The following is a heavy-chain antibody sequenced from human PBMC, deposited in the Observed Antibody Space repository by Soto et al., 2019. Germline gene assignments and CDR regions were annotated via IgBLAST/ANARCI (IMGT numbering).Heavy chain of an antibody. CDR3: AKVSGTSSRGPD. CDR2: LGGSGISA. Sequence: EVQLLESGGDLVQPGGSLRLACAASGFAFSNFAMTWVRQAPGKGLEWVSTLGGSGISAFYADSVLGRFTVSRDNSKNTLFLQMNRLRAEDPAVYYGAKVSGTSSRGPDWGQGTLVIVSS. D-gene: IGHD1-26*01. J-gene: IGHJ4*02. V-gene: IGHV3-23*05. CDR1: GFAFSNFA.